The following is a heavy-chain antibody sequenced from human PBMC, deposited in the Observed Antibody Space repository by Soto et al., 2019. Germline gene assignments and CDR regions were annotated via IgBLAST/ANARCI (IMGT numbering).Heavy chain of an antibody. D-gene: IGHD2-21*02. CDR2: ISRSSIYI. CDR1: GFTFSTYS. Sequence: GGSLRLSCAASGFTFSTYSMNWVRQAPGKGLEWVASISRSSIYIYYTDSVKGRFTISRDNAKNSLYLQMNSLRDEDTAVYYCARDATFCGGDCYIPDAFDIWGQGTMVTVSS. J-gene: IGHJ3*02. V-gene: IGHV3-21*01. CDR3: ARDATFCGGDCYIPDAFDI.